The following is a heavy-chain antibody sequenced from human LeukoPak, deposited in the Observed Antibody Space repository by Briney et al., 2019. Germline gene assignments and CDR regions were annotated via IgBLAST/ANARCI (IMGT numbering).Heavy chain of an antibody. J-gene: IGHJ4*02. CDR3: AKGGDGYNYYFDY. CDR1: GFPFSSNW. V-gene: IGHV3-23*01. Sequence: GGSLRLSCAASGFPFSSNWMHWVRQAPGKGLEWVSGISGSGGSIRYADSVKGRFIISRDNSKNTLYLQMNSLRAEDTAVYYCAKGGDGYNYYFDYWGQETLVTVSS. CDR2: ISGSGGSI. D-gene: IGHD5-12*01.